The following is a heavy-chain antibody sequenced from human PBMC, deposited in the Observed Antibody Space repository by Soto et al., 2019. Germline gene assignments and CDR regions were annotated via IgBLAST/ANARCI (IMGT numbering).Heavy chain of an antibody. J-gene: IGHJ5*02. CDR2: IYYSGST. V-gene: IGHV4-59*01. CDR3: ARYCSSDPRHGFDP. D-gene: IGHD2-2*01. Sequence: SETLSLTCTVSGGSISSYYWSWIRQPPGKGLEWIGYIYYSGSTNYNPSLKSRVTISVDTSKNQFSLRVSSVTAADTAVYYCARYCSSDPRHGFDPPGQGTLVTVSS. CDR1: GGSISSYY.